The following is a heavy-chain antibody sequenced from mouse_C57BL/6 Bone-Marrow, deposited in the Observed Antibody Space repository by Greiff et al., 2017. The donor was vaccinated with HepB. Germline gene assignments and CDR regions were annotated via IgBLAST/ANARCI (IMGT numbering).Heavy chain of an antibody. CDR2: ISSGSSTI. CDR1: GFTFSDYG. Sequence: EVKLVESGGGLVKPGGSLKLSCAASGFTFSDYGMHWVRQAPEKGLEWVAYISSGSSTIYYADTVKGRFTISRDNAKNTLFLQMTSLRSEDTAMYYCARPGLRPYYAMDYWGQGTSVTVSS. CDR3: ARPGLRPYYAMDY. D-gene: IGHD1-1*01. J-gene: IGHJ4*01. V-gene: IGHV5-17*01.